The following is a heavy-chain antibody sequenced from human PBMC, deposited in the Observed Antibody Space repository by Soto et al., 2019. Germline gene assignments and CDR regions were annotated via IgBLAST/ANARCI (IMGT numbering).Heavy chain of an antibody. V-gene: IGHV4-4*07. CDR3: ARAPYNHNDGDFDF. CDR1: GGSISSFY. D-gene: IGHD1-1*01. CDR2: IYSGGRN. Sequence: SETLSLTCTVSGGSISSFYWSWIRQPAGKGLEWIGRIYSGGRNNYNPSLKSRVTMSVDTSKNQFSLRLSSVTAADTAMYYCARAPYNHNDGDFDFWSQGTLVTVSS. J-gene: IGHJ4*02.